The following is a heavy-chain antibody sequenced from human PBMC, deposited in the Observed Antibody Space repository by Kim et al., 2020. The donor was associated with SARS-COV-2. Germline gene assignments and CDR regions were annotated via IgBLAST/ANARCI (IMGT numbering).Heavy chain of an antibody. CDR3: ATTMVRGVIRLTLFDY. J-gene: IGHJ4*02. Sequence: KFQERVTITRDMSTSTAYMELSSLRSEDTAVYYCATTMVRGVIRLTLFDYWGQGTLVTVSS. D-gene: IGHD3-10*01. V-gene: IGHV1-58*01.